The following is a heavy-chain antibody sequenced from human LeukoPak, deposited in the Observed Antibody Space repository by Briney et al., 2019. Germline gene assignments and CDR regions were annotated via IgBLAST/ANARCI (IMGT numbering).Heavy chain of an antibody. CDR2: ISGSGGST. CDR3: AKAPSRTLEVAATFFDY. Sequence: QPGGSLRLSCAASGFTFSSYAMSWVRQAPGKGLEWVPAISGSGGSTYYADSVKGRFTISRDNSKSTLYLQMNSLRAEDTAVYYCAKAPSRTLEVAATFFDYWGQGTLVTVSS. CDR1: GFTFSSYA. J-gene: IGHJ4*02. V-gene: IGHV3-23*01. D-gene: IGHD2-15*01.